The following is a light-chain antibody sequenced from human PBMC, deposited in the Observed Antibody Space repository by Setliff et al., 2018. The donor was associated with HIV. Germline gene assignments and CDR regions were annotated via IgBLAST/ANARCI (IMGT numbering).Light chain of an antibody. Sequence: QSALTQPPSASGSPGQSVTISCTGTSSDVGGYPYVSWYQQYPGKVPKLMIYEVSNRPSGVSNRFSGSKSGNTASLTISGLQAEDEADYYCISYTSRITWIFGGGTKVTVL. V-gene: IGLV2-14*01. J-gene: IGLJ2*01. CDR1: SSDVGGYPY. CDR3: ISYTSRITWI. CDR2: EVS.